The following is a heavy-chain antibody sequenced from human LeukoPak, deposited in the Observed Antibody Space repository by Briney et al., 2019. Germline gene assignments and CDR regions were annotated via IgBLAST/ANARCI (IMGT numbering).Heavy chain of an antibody. J-gene: IGHJ4*02. CDR2: IYTSGST. CDR1: GGSISSYY. CDR3: ARSVAFGRSNPPRHFDY. V-gene: IGHV4-4*07. D-gene: IGHD4-4*01. Sequence: SETLSLTCTVSGGSISSYYWSWIRQPAGKGLEWIARIYTSGSTNYNPSLKSRVTMSVDTSKNQFSLKLSSVTAADTAVYYCARSVAFGRSNPPRHFDYWGQGTLVTVSS.